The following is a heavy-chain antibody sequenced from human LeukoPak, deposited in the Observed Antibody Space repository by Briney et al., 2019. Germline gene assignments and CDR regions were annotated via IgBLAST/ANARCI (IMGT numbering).Heavy chain of an antibody. CDR1: GYAFSGYY. Sequence: ASVKVSCKASGYAFSGYYIHWVRQAPGQGPEWMGWINPNSGGTNYAQKFQGRVTMTRDTSISTAFMDLSRLTSDDTAVYYCARVQYHYDISGYYGFEYWGQGTLVTVSS. CDR2: INPNSGGT. V-gene: IGHV1-2*02. J-gene: IGHJ4*02. D-gene: IGHD3-22*01. CDR3: ARVQYHYDISGYYGFEY.